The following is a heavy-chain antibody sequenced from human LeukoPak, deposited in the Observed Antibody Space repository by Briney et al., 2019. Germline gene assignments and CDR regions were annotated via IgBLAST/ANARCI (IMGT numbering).Heavy chain of an antibody. CDR2: IYYSGST. Sequence: SETLSLTCTVSGGSISSSSYYWGWIRQPPGKGLEWIGSIYYSGSTYYNPSLKSRVTISVDTSNTQFPLKLSSVTAADTAVYYCATMNNYYGMDVWGQGTTVTVSS. J-gene: IGHJ6*02. CDR1: GGSISSSSYY. D-gene: IGHD3-22*01. CDR3: ATMNNYYGMDV. V-gene: IGHV4-39*01.